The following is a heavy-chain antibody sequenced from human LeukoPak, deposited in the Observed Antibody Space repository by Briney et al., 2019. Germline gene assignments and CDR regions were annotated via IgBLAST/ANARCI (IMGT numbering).Heavy chain of an antibody. J-gene: IGHJ4*02. CDR1: GFTFSRYG. CDR3: ARDFEFGSAAGTPN. D-gene: IGHD6-13*01. V-gene: IGHV3-21*01. CDR2: ISSRSSYI. Sequence: GGSLRLSCEASGFTFSRYGMNWVRQAPGKGLEWVSSISSRSSYIYYADSVKGRFTISRDNAKNSLYLQMNSLRAEDTAVYYCARDFEFGSAAGTPNWGQGTLVTVSS.